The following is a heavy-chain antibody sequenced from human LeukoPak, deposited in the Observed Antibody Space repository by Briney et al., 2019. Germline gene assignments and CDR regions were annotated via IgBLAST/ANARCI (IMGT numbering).Heavy chain of an antibody. Sequence: SVKVSCKASGGTFSSYAISWVRQAPGQGLEWMGGIIPIFGTANYAQKFQGRVTITADESTSTAYMELSSLRAEDSAVYYCVKDPPLRAVNYYFDYWGQGTLVTVSP. V-gene: IGHV1-69*13. J-gene: IGHJ4*02. CDR1: GGTFSSYA. CDR3: VKDPPLRAVNYYFDY. CDR2: IIPIFGTA. D-gene: IGHD6-19*01.